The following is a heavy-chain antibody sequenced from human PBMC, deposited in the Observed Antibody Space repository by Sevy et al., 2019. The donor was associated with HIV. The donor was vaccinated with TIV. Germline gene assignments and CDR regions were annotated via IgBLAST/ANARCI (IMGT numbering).Heavy chain of an antibody. CDR2: MNPNSGNT. CDR3: AIGWVPAATTRWFDP. V-gene: IGHV1-8*01. CDR1: GYTFTSYD. Sequence: ASVKVSCKASGYTFTSYDINWVRQATGQGLEWMGWMNPNSGNTGYAQKFQGRVTMTRNTSISTAYMELTSLRSEDTAVYYCAIGWVPAATTRWFDPWGQGTLVTVSS. D-gene: IGHD2-2*01. J-gene: IGHJ5*02.